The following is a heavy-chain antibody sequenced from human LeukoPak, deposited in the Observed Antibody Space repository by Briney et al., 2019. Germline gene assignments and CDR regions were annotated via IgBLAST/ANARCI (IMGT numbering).Heavy chain of an antibody. D-gene: IGHD3-10*01. CDR2: ISSSGSTI. Sequence: GSLRLSCAASGFTFSDYYMSWIRQAPGKGLEWVSYISSSGSTIYYAGSVKGRFTISRDNAKNSLYLQMNSLRAEDTAVYYCARITMVRGVDAFDIWGQGTMVTVSS. V-gene: IGHV3-11*01. CDR1: GFTFSDYY. J-gene: IGHJ3*02. CDR3: ARITMVRGVDAFDI.